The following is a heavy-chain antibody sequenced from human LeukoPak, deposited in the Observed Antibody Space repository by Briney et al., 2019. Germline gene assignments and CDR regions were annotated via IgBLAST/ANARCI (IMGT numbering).Heavy chain of an antibody. Sequence: GGSLRLSCAASGFTFSSYGMHWVRQAPGKGLEWVAFMRYDGSNRNYADSVKGRFTISRDNSKNTLYLQMNRLRAEDTAIYYCAKGQDYGDYILGYYFDYWGQGTLVTVSS. CDR2: MRYDGSNR. J-gene: IGHJ4*02. D-gene: IGHD4-17*01. CDR3: AKGQDYGDYILGYYFDY. CDR1: GFTFSSYG. V-gene: IGHV3-30*02.